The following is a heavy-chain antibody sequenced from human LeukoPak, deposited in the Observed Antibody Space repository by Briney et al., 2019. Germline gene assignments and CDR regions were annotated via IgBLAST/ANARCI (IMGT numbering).Heavy chain of an antibody. CDR3: ARVGFGYSSSRSGY. CDR1: GGSFSGYY. V-gene: IGHV4-34*01. J-gene: IGHJ4*02. CDR2: INHSGST. D-gene: IGHD6-13*01. Sequence: SETLSLTCAVYGGSFSGYYWSWIRQPPGKGLEWIGEINHSGSTNYNPSLKSRVTISVDTSKNQFSLKLSSVTAADTAVYYCARVGFGYSSSRSGYWGQGTLVTVSS.